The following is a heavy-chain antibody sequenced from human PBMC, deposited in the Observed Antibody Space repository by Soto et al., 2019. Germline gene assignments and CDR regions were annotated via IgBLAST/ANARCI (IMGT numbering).Heavy chain of an antibody. Sequence: WLTRRLPCSASGCTFSSYPMSWVRQAPGKGLEWVSVTSGSGGSTYYADSVNGRFTIYRGNSKNTLYLQMNSLRASDTTVYSCAEHAIVGDSYGFRSGYCDY. CDR3: AEHAIVGDSYGFRSGYCDY. J-gene: IGHJ4*01. D-gene: IGHD2-21*02. CDR2: TSGSGGST. CDR1: GCTFSSYP. V-gene: IGHV3-23*01.